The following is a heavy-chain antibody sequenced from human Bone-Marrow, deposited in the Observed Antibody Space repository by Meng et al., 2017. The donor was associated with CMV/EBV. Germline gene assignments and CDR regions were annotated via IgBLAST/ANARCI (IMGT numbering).Heavy chain of an antibody. CDR1: GFTFTSSA. CDR3: AAEHVDTAMVLSF. J-gene: IGHJ4*02. V-gene: IGHV1-58*01. D-gene: IGHD5-18*01. CDR2: IVVGSGNT. Sequence: SVKVSCKASGFTFTSSAVQWVRQARGQRLEWIGWIVVGSGNTNYAQKFQERVTITRDMSTSTAYMELSSLRSEDTAVYYCAAEHVDTAMVLSFCGQGTLVTVSS.